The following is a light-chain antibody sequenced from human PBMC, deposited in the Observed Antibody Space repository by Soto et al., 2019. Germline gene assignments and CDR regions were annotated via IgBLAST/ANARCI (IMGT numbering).Light chain of an antibody. Sequence: DIQMTQSPSSLSASVGDRVTIACRASQSISSYLNWYQQKPGKAPKLLIYAASSLQSGVPSRFSGSGSGTDFTLTISRLEPEDFVVYYCQQYGSSITFGQGTRLEIK. CDR2: AAS. CDR3: QQYGSSIT. V-gene: IGKV1-39*01. J-gene: IGKJ5*01. CDR1: QSISSY.